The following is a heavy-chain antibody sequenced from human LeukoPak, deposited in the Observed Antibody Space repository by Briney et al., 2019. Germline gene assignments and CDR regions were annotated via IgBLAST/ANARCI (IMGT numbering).Heavy chain of an antibody. D-gene: IGHD3-9*01. J-gene: IGHJ6*02. CDR3: ARDLMDYDVSTGLHHYYMDV. CDR1: GFTFNIYS. CDR2: ITSSGNYI. Sequence: PGGSLRLSCAASGFTFNIYSMNWVRQAPGKGLEWVSSITSSGNYIYYADSVKGRFTISRDNAKNSLFLQMDSLRAEDTAVYYCARDLMDYDVSTGLHHYYMDVWGQGTTVTVSS. V-gene: IGHV3-21*01.